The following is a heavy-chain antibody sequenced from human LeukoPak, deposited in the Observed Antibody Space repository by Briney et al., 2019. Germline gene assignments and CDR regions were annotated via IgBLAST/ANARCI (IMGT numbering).Heavy chain of an antibody. V-gene: IGHV3-11*01. CDR2: ISNSGNTI. CDR3: ARSGTYKTGVDH. D-gene: IGHD1-26*01. J-gene: IGHJ4*02. CDR1: GFSFTDYC. Sequence: GGSLRLSCAASGFSFTDYCMSWIRQAPGKGLEWVSYISNSGNTIFYADSVKGRFTISRDNAKNSLYLQMNSLRAEDTAVYYCARSGTYKTGVDHWGQGTLVTVSS.